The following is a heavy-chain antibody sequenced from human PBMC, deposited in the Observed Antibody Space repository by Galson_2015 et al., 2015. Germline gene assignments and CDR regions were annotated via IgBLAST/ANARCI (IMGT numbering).Heavy chain of an antibody. D-gene: IGHD2-15*01. CDR2: IFSNDEK. J-gene: IGHJ4*02. V-gene: IGHV2-26*01. CDR1: GFSLSNARMG. CDR3: ARAGAYCSVGRCYPRGPTDY. Sequence: ALVKPTQTLTLTCTVSGFSLSNARMGVSWIRQPPGKALEWLAHIFSNDEKSYSTSLKSRLTISKDASKSQVVLTITNMDSVDTATYYCARAGAYCSVGRCYPRGPTDYWGQGTLVTVSS.